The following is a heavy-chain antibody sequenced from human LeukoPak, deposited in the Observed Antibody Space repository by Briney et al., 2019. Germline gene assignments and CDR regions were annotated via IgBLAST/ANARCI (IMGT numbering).Heavy chain of an antibody. V-gene: IGHV3-48*03. Sequence: GGSLRLSCAVSGFTFSSYEMNWVRQAPGKGLEWVSYISSSDSTIYYADSVKGRFTISRDNAKNSLYLQMNGLRAEDTAVYYCARGLWAHIDYWGQGTLLTVSS. CDR2: ISSSDSTI. CDR3: ARGLWAHIDY. CDR1: GFTFSSYE. D-gene: IGHD3-10*01. J-gene: IGHJ4*02.